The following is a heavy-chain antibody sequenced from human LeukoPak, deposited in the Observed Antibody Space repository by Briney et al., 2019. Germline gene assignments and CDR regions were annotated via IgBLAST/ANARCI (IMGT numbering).Heavy chain of an antibody. D-gene: IGHD5-12*01. V-gene: IGHV3-74*01. Sequence: PGGSLRLSCAASRFTFSNYWMHWVRQAPGRGLVWVSRINTDGTRTSYADSVKGRFTMSRDNAINSLYLQMNNLRAEDTAVYYCVRGGYRGYDYEYWGQGTLVTVSS. CDR1: RFTFSNYW. CDR3: VRGGYRGYDYEY. CDR2: INTDGTRT. J-gene: IGHJ4*02.